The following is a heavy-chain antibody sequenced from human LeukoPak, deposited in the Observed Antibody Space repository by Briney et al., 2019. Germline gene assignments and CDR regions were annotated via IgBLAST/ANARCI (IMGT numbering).Heavy chain of an antibody. Sequence: RTGGSLRLSCAASGFTFGDYGMNWVRQAPGKGLEWVSGIKWNGGSTGYADSVKGRFTISRDNAKNSLYLQMNSLRAEDTAVYYCAELGITMIGGVWGKGTTVTISS. V-gene: IGHV3-20*04. CDR2: IKWNGGST. CDR1: GFTFGDYG. CDR3: AELGITMIGGV. J-gene: IGHJ6*04. D-gene: IGHD3-10*02.